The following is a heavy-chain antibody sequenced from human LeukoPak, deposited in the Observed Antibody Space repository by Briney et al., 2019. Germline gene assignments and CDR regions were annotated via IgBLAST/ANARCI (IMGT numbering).Heavy chain of an antibody. CDR1: GFSFGEYA. CDR2: ISYNGAFI. Sequence: GGSLRLSCAASGFSFGEYAMHWVRQAPGKGLEWLSIISYNGAFIDYADSVKGRFTVSRDNAENSLFLHMNSLRPEDTAFYYCAKVRGTLSGHFFFDYWGQGIRVTVSS. V-gene: IGHV3-9*01. J-gene: IGHJ4*02. D-gene: IGHD1-1*01. CDR3: AKVRGTLSGHFFFDY.